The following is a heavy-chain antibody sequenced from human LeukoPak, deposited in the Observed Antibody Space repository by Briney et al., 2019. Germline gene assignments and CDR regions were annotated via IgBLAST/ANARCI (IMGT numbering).Heavy chain of an antibody. CDR3: ATVASGWYPDY. D-gene: IGHD6-19*01. CDR1: GGSISSFY. CDR2: IDSSGIT. Sequence: SETLSLTCTVSGGSISSFYYTWIRQPPGKGLEWIGYIDSSGITNYNSSLNSRVTISLDTSQNQFSLKLNSVTAADTAVYYCATVASGWYPDYWGQGALVTIAS. J-gene: IGHJ4*02. V-gene: IGHV4-59*01.